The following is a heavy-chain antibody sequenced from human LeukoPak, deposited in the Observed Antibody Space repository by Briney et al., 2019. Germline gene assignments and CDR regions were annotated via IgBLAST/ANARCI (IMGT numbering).Heavy chain of an antibody. CDR3: ASSGGYCSSTSCYSFWFDP. CDR1: GGSISSYY. V-gene: IGHV4-59*08. D-gene: IGHD2-2*01. J-gene: IGHJ5*02. Sequence: PSETLSLTCTVSGGSISSYYWSWIRQPPGKGLEWIGYIYYSGSTNYNPSLKSRVTISVDTSKNQFSLKLSSVTAADTAVYYCASSGGYCSSTSCYSFWFDPWGQGTLVTVSS. CDR2: IYYSGST.